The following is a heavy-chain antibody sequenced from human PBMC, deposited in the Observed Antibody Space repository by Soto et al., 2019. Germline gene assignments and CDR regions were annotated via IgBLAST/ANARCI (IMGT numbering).Heavy chain of an antibody. Sequence: QMQLVQSGPEVKKPGTSVKVSCKASGFTFTSSAVQWVRQAREQRLEWIGWIVVGSGNTNYAQKFQERVTITRDMSTSTAYMELSSLRSEDTAVYYCAAVSPYCGGDCYKHWGQGTLVTVSS. V-gene: IGHV1-58*01. J-gene: IGHJ1*01. CDR1: GFTFTSSA. CDR2: IVVGSGNT. CDR3: AAVSPYCGGDCYKH. D-gene: IGHD2-21*02.